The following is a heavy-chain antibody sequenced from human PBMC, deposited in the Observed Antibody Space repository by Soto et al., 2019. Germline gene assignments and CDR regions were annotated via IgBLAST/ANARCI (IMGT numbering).Heavy chain of an antibody. J-gene: IGHJ6*02. CDR2: ISTYNGDT. CDR1: GYTFSTSG. V-gene: IGHV1-18*01. Sequence: QVQLVQSGAEVRKPGASVKVSCKASGYTFSTSGMSWLRQAPGQGLEWMGWISTYNGDTNDAPKFQDRVTMTSDTSTSTVYMERRGLRSDDTAVYYCARAGAAPYYYYGMDVWGQGTRGTVSS. D-gene: IGHD2-15*01. CDR3: ARAGAAPYYYYGMDV.